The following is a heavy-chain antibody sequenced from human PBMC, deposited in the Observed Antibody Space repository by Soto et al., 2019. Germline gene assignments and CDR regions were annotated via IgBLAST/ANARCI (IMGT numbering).Heavy chain of an antibody. J-gene: IGHJ6*02. CDR2: IDRDDDK. CDR3: ARISSSAARDHYYGMDV. CDR1: GFSLSTSGMC. V-gene: IGHV2-70*01. D-gene: IGHD6-6*01. Sequence: SGPTLVNPTQTLTLTCTFSGFSLSTSGMCVSWIRQPPGKALEWLALIDRDDDKYYSTSLKTRLTISKDTSKNQVVLTMTNMDPVDTATYYCARISSSAARDHYYGMDVWGQGTTVTVSS.